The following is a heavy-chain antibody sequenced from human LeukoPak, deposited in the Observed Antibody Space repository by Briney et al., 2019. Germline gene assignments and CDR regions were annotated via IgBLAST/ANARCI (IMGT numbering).Heavy chain of an antibody. J-gene: IGHJ6*02. Sequence: PSETLSLTCTVSGRSISSYYWSWIRQPPGKGLEWIGYIYYTGSTNYNPSLKSRVTISVDTSKNQFSLKLSSVTAADTAVYYCARGGKYSYGYYYYGMDVWGQGTTVTVSS. D-gene: IGHD5-18*01. V-gene: IGHV4-59*12. CDR2: IYYTGST. CDR3: ARGGKYSYGYYYYGMDV. CDR1: GRSISSYY.